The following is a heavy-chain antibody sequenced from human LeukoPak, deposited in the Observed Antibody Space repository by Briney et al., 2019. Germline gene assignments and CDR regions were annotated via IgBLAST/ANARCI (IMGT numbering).Heavy chain of an antibody. Sequence: SGPTLVNPTQTLTLTCTFSGFSLSTSGMCVSWIRQPPGKALEWLARIDWGDDKYYSTSLKTRLTISKDTSKNQVVLTMTNMDPVDTATYYCARTYTAMVPYYFDYWGQGTLVTVSS. CDR1: GFSLSTSGMC. J-gene: IGHJ4*02. V-gene: IGHV2-70*11. CDR3: ARTYTAMVPYYFDY. D-gene: IGHD5-18*01. CDR2: IDWGDDK.